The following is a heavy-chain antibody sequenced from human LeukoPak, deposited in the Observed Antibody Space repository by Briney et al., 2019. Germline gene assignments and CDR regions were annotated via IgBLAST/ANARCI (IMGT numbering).Heavy chain of an antibody. CDR1: GGSISSGGYY. CDR2: IYYSGST. CDR3: ARVGPYYYYGMDV. Sequence: SQTLSLTCTVSGGSISSGGYYWSWIRQPPGKGLEWIGYIYYSGSTNYNPSLKSRVTISVDTSKNQFSLKLSSVTAADTAVYYCARVGPYYYYGMDVWGQGTTATVSS. J-gene: IGHJ6*02. V-gene: IGHV4-61*08.